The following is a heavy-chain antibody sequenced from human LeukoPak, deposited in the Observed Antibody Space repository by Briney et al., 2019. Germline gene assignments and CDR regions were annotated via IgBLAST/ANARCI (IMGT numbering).Heavy chain of an antibody. CDR1: GYTFTNFG. J-gene: IGHJ4*02. CDR3: ATQRGSYLWGTDFDY. CDR2: INPNSGDT. D-gene: IGHD3-16*01. Sequence: ASVKVSCKASGYTFTNFGISWVRQAPGQGLEWMGWINPNSGDTKYSQKFQGRVTMTRDTSINTAYMELSRLRSDDTAVYYCATQRGSYLWGTDFDYWGQGTLVTVSS. V-gene: IGHV1-2*02.